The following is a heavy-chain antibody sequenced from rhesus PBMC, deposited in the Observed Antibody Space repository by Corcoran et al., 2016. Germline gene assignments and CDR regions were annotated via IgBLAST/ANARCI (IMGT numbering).Heavy chain of an antibody. Sequence: QVQLQQWGEGLVKPSETLSLTCAVYGGSISGYYYWSWIRQPPGKGLEWIGYIYGNSASTNYNPSLKKRVTISKDTSKNQFSLKLSSVTAADTAVSYCARATPYYYDSGPRFDVWGPGVLVTVSS. J-gene: IGHJ5-1*01. D-gene: IGHD3-28*01. CDR3: ARATPYYYDSGPRFDV. CDR2: IYGNSAST. V-gene: IGHV4-73*01. CDR1: GGSISGYYY.